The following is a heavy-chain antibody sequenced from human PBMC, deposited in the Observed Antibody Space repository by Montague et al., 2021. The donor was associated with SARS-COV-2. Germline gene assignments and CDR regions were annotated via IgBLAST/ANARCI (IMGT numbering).Heavy chain of an antibody. Sequence: SLRLSCAASGFTFSSYEMNWVRQAPGKGLEWVSYISSSGSTIYCADSVKGRFTISRDNAKNSLYLRMNSLRAEDTAVYYCARSGNIAVAGTLWFDYYYYMDVWGKGTTVTVSS. D-gene: IGHD6-19*01. V-gene: IGHV3-48*03. CDR2: ISSSGSTI. CDR1: GFTFSSYE. J-gene: IGHJ6*03. CDR3: ARSGNIAVAGTLWFDYYYYMDV.